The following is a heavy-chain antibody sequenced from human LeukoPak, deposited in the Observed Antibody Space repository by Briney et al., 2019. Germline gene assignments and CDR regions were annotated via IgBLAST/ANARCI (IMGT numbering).Heavy chain of an antibody. J-gene: IGHJ4*02. CDR2: IKQDGNER. D-gene: IGHD5-18*01. CDR1: QFTFSSYW. Sequence: GGSLRLSCAGSQFTFSSYWMSWVRQAPGKGLEWVANIKQDGNERYYADSVKGRFTISRDNAENSLYLQMNSLGADDTAVYYCARDKDTTMVKLFDSWGQGTLVTVSS. V-gene: IGHV3-7*01. CDR3: ARDKDTTMVKLFDS.